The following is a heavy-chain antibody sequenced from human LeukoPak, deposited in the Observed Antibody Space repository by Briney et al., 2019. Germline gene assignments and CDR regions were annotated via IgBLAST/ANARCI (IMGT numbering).Heavy chain of an antibody. D-gene: IGHD3/OR15-3a*01. CDR1: GFTFSSYG. CDR2: IRYDGSNK. J-gene: IGHJ6*03. CDR3: AKDRGLYYYYMDV. V-gene: IGHV3-30*02. Sequence: GGSLRLSCAASGFTFSSYGMHWVRQAPGKGLEWVAFIRYDGSNKYYADSVKGRFTISRDNPKNTLYLQMNSLRAEDTAVYYCAKDRGLYYYYMDVWGKGTTVTVSS.